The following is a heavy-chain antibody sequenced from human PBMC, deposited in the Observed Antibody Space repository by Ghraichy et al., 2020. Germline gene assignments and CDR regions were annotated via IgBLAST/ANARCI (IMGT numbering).Heavy chain of an antibody. CDR1: DDSISSHY. V-gene: IGHV4-59*11. J-gene: IGHJ3*02. CDR2: AHHTGNT. CDR3: ARWGETSAILINAFDI. D-gene: IGHD3-10*01. Sequence: SQTLSHTCSVSDDSISSHYWNWIRQAPGKGLEWIGFAHHTGNTLYNPSLKSRVSLSVDTSKKQVSLKLTSVTAADTAVYFCARWGETSAILINAFDIWGPGTRVTVSS.